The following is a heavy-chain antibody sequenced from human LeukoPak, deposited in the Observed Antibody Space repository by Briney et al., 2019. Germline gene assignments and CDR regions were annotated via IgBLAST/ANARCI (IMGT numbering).Heavy chain of an antibody. CDR1: GGSISSGGYY. Sequence: SETLSLTCTVSGGSISSGGYYWRWIRQHPGKGLEWIGYMYHSGSTYYNPSLKSRVTISGDTSKNQFSLKLSSVTAADTAVYYCARVLTYSSIYYMDVWGKGTTVTVSS. CDR2: MYHSGST. CDR3: ARVLTYSSIYYMDV. V-gene: IGHV4-31*03. D-gene: IGHD6-13*01. J-gene: IGHJ6*03.